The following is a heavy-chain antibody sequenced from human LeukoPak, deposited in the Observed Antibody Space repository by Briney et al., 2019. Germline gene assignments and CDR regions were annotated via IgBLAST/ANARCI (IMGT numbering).Heavy chain of an antibody. J-gene: IGHJ4*01. D-gene: IGHD4-17*01. CDR3: ARLDTTVTLFDY. CDR1: GDSISSYY. Sequence: PSETLSLTCTVSGDSISSYYWSWIRQPPGKGLEWIGYIYYSGSTNYNPSLKSRVTISVDTSKDQFSLKLSSVTAADTAVYYCARLDTTVTLFDYWGQGTLVSVSS. V-gene: IGHV4-59*08. CDR2: IYYSGST.